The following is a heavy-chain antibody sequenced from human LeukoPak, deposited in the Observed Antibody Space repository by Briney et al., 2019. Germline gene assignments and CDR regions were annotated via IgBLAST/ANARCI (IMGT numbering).Heavy chain of an antibody. CDR2: IHHSGNS. V-gene: IGHV4-59*02. CDR1: GASVTDYY. CDR3: TRGHWGLQS. J-gene: IGHJ5*02. Sequence: SETLSLTCTVSGASVTDYYWSWIRQSPGKGLEWISYIHHSGNSDYNPSFRSRVTTSLDTSKNQFSLNLISVTAADTAVYYCTRGHWGLQSWSQGTLVTVSS. D-gene: IGHD7-27*01.